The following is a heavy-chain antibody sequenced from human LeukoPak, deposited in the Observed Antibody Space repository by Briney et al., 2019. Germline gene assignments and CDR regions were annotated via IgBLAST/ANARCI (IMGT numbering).Heavy chain of an antibody. D-gene: IGHD6-19*01. CDR1: GFTVSTNY. J-gene: IGHJ6*02. V-gene: IGHV3-53*01. CDR3: ARDPGIAVTGTPYYGMDV. CDR2: IYSRDYT. Sequence: GGSLRLSCAASGFTVSTNYMSWVRQAPGKGLERLSVIYSRDYTYYADSVKGRFTISRDNSKNTLYLQMNSLRADDTAVYYCARDPGIAVTGTPYYGMDVWGPGTTVTVSS.